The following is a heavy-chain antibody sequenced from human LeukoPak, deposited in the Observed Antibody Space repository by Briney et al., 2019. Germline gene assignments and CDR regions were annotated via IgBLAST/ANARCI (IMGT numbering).Heavy chain of an antibody. CDR1: GFTFSSYD. Sequence: GGSLRLSCAASGFTFSSYDMHWVRHVTGKGLEWVSAIGFAGDTYYPGSVKGRFTISRENAKHSLYLQMNSLRAEDTAVYYCAREGIQLWLKGGYFDYWGQGTLVTVSS. CDR2: IGFAGDT. CDR3: AREGIQLWLKGGYFDY. J-gene: IGHJ4*02. D-gene: IGHD5-18*01. V-gene: IGHV3-13*01.